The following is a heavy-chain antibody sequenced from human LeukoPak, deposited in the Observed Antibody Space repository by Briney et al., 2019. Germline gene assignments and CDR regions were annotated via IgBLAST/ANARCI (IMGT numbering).Heavy chain of an antibody. J-gene: IGHJ3*02. Sequence: SETLSLTCTVSGSISGFYWSWIRQPPGKGLEWIGYIYTSGSTNYNPSLESRVTISVDTSKNQFSLDLSSVTAADTAVYYCARQKCTSTSCLTKNAFDIWGQGTMVTVSS. CDR3: ARQKCTSTSCLTKNAFDI. D-gene: IGHD2-2*01. CDR2: IYTSGST. CDR1: GSISGFY. V-gene: IGHV4-4*09.